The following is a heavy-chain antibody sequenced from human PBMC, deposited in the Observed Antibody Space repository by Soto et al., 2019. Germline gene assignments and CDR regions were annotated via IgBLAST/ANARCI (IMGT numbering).Heavy chain of an antibody. CDR1: GGSISGGVGGLYY. CDR3: AREVIPLTTDWYFDL. Sequence: QLQLRESGPGLVKPSETLSLTCTVSGGSISGGVGGLYYWSWIRQPPGKGLEWIGYIYDSGSTYYKPSLKSRGTLSVDTSKNQFSLRLSSVTAADTAVYYCAREVIPLTTDWYFDLWGRGTLVTVSS. J-gene: IGHJ2*01. CDR2: IYDSGST. V-gene: IGHV4-30-4*01. D-gene: IGHD4-17*01.